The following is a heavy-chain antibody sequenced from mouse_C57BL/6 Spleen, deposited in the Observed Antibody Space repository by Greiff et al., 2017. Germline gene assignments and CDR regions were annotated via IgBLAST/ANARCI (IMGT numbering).Heavy chain of an antibody. CDR3: ARTAQANAMDY. CDR2: IHPNSGST. J-gene: IGHJ4*01. V-gene: IGHV1-64*01. Sequence: QVQLQQPGAELVKPGASVKLSCKASGYTFTSYWMHWVKQRPGQGLEWIGMIHPNSGSTNYNEKFKSKATLTVDTSSSTAYMQLSSLTSEDSSVYYRARTAQANAMDYWGQGTTVTVSS. D-gene: IGHD3-2*02. CDR1: GYTFTSYW.